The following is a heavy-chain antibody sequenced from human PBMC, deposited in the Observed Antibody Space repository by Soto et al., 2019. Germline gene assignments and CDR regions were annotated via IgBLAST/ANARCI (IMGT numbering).Heavy chain of an antibody. CDR1: GGTFSSYN. CDR3: AISGDYEVAFDI. J-gene: IGHJ3*02. D-gene: IGHD4-17*01. CDR2: IIPILGIA. Sequence: SMKVSCKASGGTFSSYNISRVRKAPGQGLEWMGRIIPILGIANYAQKFQGRVTITADKSTSTAYMELSSLRSEDTAVYYCAISGDYEVAFDIWGQGTMVTVSS. V-gene: IGHV1-69*02.